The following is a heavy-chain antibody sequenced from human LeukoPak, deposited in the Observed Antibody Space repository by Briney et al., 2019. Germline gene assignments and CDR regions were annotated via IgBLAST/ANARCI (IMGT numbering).Heavy chain of an antibody. V-gene: IGHV3-30-3*01. CDR1: GFTFSSYA. J-gene: IGHJ4*02. CDR2: ISYDGSNK. CDR3: ARADPMYSSSWYWGLPSDY. D-gene: IGHD6-13*01. Sequence: GGSLRLSCAASGFTFSSYAMHWVRQAPGKGLEWVAVISYDGSNKYYADSVKGRFTISRDNSKNTLYLQMNSLRAEDTAVYYCARADPMYSSSWYWGLPSDYWGQGTLVTVSS.